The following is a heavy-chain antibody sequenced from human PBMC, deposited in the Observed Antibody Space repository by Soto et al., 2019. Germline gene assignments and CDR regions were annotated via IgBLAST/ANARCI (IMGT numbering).Heavy chain of an antibody. Sequence: QVQLVESGGGVVQPGRSLRLTCAASGFPFSSYAMHWVRQAPGKGLEWLAGISYHGSNKYYADSVKGRFTISRDNSMNTLYVQMNRLRPEDTAVYYCARDPTIYQLLSPFDYWGQGILVTVSS. CDR2: ISYHGSNK. D-gene: IGHD2-2*01. CDR1: GFPFSSYA. V-gene: IGHV3-30*04. J-gene: IGHJ4*02. CDR3: ARDPTIYQLLSPFDY.